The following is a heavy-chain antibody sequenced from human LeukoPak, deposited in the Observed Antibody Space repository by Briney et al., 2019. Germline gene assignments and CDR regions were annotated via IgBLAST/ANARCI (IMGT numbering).Heavy chain of an antibody. Sequence: SQTLSLTCTVSGGSITSGSYYWSWIRQPAGKGLEWIGRIYTGGTSNHNPSLQSRVTISVDTSKNQFSLKLSSVTAADTAVYYCARLDAPNDYWGQGTLVTVSS. CDR2: IYTGGTS. CDR3: ARLDAPNDY. D-gene: IGHD1-1*01. V-gene: IGHV4-61*02. J-gene: IGHJ4*02. CDR1: GGSITSGSYY.